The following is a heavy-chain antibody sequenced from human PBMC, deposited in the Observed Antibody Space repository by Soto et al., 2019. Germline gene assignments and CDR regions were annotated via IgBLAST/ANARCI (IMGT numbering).Heavy chain of an antibody. CDR3: TRRSFRGPLGWFDP. CDR1: GGSISSYY. CDR2: IYYSGST. D-gene: IGHD3-16*01. V-gene: IGHV4-59*01. J-gene: IGHJ5*02. Sequence: PSETLSLTCTVSGGSISSYYWSWIRQPPGKGLEWIGYIYYSGSTNYNPSLKNRVTISFNTSAKEFHLKLTSVTAADTAVYYCTRRSFRGPLGWFDPWGQGTPVTVSS.